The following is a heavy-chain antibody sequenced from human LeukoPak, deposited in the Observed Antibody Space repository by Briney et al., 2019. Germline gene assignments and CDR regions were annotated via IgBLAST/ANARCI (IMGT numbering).Heavy chain of an antibody. CDR1: GHFISSYF. J-gene: IGHJ4*02. D-gene: IGHD1-1*01. CDR2: IYYSGST. V-gene: IGHV4-59*08. Sequence: PSETLSLMCTLYGHFISSYFWTSIRQPPTMETEWIGYIYYSGSTNYYPSLKSRVTISLDTSKNQSSLKLSSVTAADTAVYYCARREAVTKRYYFDYWGQGTLVTVS. CDR3: ARREAVTKRYYFDY.